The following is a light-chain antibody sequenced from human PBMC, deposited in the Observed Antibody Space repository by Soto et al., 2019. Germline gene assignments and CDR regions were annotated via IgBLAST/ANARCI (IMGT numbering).Light chain of an antibody. Sequence: EIVLTQSPGTLSLSPGERATLSCRASQNFGSSYLAWYQQKPGQAPRLLIYGASTRATGIPARFSGSGSGTEFTLTISSLQSEDFAVYYCQQYNNWPPFAFGQGTKVDIK. CDR2: GAS. V-gene: IGKV3-15*01. CDR3: QQYNNWPPFA. J-gene: IGKJ1*01. CDR1: QNFGSSY.